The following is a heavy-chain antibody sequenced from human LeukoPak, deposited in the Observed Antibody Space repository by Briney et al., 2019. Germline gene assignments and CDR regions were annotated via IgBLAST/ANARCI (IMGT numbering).Heavy chain of an antibody. V-gene: IGHV1-2*04. D-gene: IGHD6-13*01. CDR1: GYTFTGYY. CDR2: INPNSGGT. J-gene: IGHJ4*02. Sequence: ASVKVSCKASGYTFTGYYMHWVRQAPGQGLEWMGWINPNSGGTNYAQKFQGWVTMTRDTSISTAFMELSRLKSDDTAVCYCARVNAAAGNSLDYWGQGTLVTVSS. CDR3: ARVNAAAGNSLDY.